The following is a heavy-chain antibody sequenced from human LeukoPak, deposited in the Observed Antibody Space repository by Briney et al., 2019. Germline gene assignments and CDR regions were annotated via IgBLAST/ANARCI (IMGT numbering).Heavy chain of an antibody. CDR1: GFTFSIYA. D-gene: IGHD3-10*01. CDR3: AKEVPHYYGSGSNWFDP. J-gene: IGHJ5*02. V-gene: IGHV3-23*01. CDR2: ISGSGGNT. Sequence: GGSLRLSCAASGFTFSIYAMSWVRQAPGKGLEWVSGISGSGGNTNYADSVKGRFTISRDNSKNTLYLQMNSLRAEDTAVYYCAKEVPHYYGSGSNWFDPWGQGTLVTVSS.